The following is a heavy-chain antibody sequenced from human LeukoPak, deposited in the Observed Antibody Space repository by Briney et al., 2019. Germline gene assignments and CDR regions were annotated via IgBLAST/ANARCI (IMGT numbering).Heavy chain of an antibody. D-gene: IGHD3-10*01. Sequence: PGGSPRLSCAASGFTFSSYGMHWVRQAPGKGLEWVAVIWYDGSNKYYADSVKGRFTISRDNSKNTLYLQMNSLRAEDTAVYYCAREFYGSGSLDYWGQGTLVTVSS. CDR2: IWYDGSNK. V-gene: IGHV3-33*01. CDR3: AREFYGSGSLDY. CDR1: GFTFSSYG. J-gene: IGHJ4*02.